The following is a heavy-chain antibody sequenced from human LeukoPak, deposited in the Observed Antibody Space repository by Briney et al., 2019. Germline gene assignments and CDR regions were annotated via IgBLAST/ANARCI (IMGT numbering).Heavy chain of an antibody. CDR1: GFTFSNYA. CDR3: AKGLSDPNLVLDS. V-gene: IGHV3-23*01. CDR2: FTASGGRT. Sequence: GGSLRLSCAASGFTFSNYAMTWVRQAPGRGLEWVSSFTASGGRTYYADSVKGRFTISRDNSKNTLYLQLNSLSTADTALYFCAKGLSDPNLVLDSWGQGTLVTVSS. D-gene: IGHD2-8*02. J-gene: IGHJ4*02.